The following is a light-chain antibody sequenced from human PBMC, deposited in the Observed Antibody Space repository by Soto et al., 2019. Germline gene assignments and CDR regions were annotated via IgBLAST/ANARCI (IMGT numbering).Light chain of an antibody. CDR2: EVS. Sequence: QSALTQPPSASGSPGQSVTISCTGTSSDVGGNNYVSWYQQNPGKAPKLIIYEVSKRPSGVPDRFSGSKSGNTASLTVSGLQAEDEADYYCSSYAGSKLVFGGGTKLTVL. CDR3: SSYAGSKLV. J-gene: IGLJ2*01. V-gene: IGLV2-8*01. CDR1: SSDVGGNNY.